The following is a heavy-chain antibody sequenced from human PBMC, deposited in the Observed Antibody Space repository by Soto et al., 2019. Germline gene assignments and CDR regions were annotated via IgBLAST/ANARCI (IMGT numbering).Heavy chain of an antibody. CDR1: GGSIGTYY. J-gene: IGHJ4*02. CDR3: ARHFYVSGTCDY. Sequence: QVQLQESGPGLVKPSETLSLTCTVSGGSIGTYYWSWIRQPPGKGLEWIGFLSYSGSTNYNPSLKTRLTISVDTSKHQVSLKLSSVTAADTAVYYCARHFYVSGTCDYWGQGSLVTVSS. CDR2: LSYSGST. D-gene: IGHD3-10*01. V-gene: IGHV4-59*01.